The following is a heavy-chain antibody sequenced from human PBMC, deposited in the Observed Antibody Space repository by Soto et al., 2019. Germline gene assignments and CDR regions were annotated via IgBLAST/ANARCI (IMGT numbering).Heavy chain of an antibody. V-gene: IGHV3-23*01. D-gene: IGHD4-17*01. Sequence: EVQLLESGGGLVQPGGSLRLSCAASGFTFSSYALSWVRRAPGKGLEWVSSISGDGGNTYYADSVKGRFTISRDNSKXXXXXXXXXXXXXXXXVYYCAKDSPVTTKKPYFFDYWGQGTLVTVSS. J-gene: IGHJ4*02. CDR3: AKDSPVTTKKPYFFDY. CDR2: ISGDGGNT. CDR1: GFTFSSYA.